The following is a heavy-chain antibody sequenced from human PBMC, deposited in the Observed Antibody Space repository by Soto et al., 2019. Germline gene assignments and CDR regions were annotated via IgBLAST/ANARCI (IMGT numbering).Heavy chain of an antibody. CDR1: GFTFSSYA. D-gene: IGHD4-17*01. CDR2: ISGSGGST. CDR3: AKDSNLSTVTSDY. J-gene: IGHJ4*02. V-gene: IGHV3-23*01. Sequence: GESLKISCAASGFTFSSYAMSWVRQAPGKGLEWVSAISGSGGSTYYADSVKGRFTISRDNSKNTLYLQMNSLRAEDTAVYYCAKDSNLSTVTSDYWGQGTLVTVSS.